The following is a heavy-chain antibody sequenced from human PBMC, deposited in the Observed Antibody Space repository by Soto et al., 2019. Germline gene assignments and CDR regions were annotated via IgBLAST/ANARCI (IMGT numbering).Heavy chain of an antibody. Sequence: SETLSLTCTVSGGSISSYYWSWIRQPPGKGLEWIGYIYYSGSTYYNPSLKSRVTISVDTSKNQFSLKLSSVTAADTAVYYCARARRGVIHRGHNWFDPWGQGTLVTVSS. V-gene: IGHV4-59*12. D-gene: IGHD3-10*01. CDR1: GGSISSYY. CDR2: IYYSGST. J-gene: IGHJ5*02. CDR3: ARARRGVIHRGHNWFDP.